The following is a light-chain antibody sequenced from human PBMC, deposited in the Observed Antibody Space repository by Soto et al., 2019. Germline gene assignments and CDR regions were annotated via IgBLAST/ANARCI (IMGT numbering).Light chain of an antibody. CDR2: GAS. CDR1: QSVRNNY. Sequence: ETVLTQSPGTLSLSPGERATLSCRASQSVRNNYLACYQQKPGQAPRLLISGASSRSTGIPDRFSGSESGTDFTLTISRLEPEDFALYYCKQYGDSPLVSFGGETRVEIK. V-gene: IGKV3-20*01. J-gene: IGKJ4*01. CDR3: KQYGDSPLVS.